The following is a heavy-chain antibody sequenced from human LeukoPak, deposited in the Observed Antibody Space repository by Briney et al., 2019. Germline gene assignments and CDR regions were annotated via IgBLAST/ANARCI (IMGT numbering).Heavy chain of an antibody. J-gene: IGHJ4*02. V-gene: IGHV4-59*01. D-gene: IGHD6-19*01. CDR2: IYYSGST. CDR3: ARVSSGCTKGVDY. Sequence: PSETLSLTCTVSGGSISSYYWSWIRQPPGKGLEWIGYIYYSGSTNYNPSLKSRVTISVDTSKNQFSLKLSSVTAADTAVYYCARVSSGCTKGVDYWGQGTLVTVSS. CDR1: GGSISSYY.